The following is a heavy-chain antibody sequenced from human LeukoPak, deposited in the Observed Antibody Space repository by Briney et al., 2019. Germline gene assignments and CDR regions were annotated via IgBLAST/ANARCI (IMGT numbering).Heavy chain of an antibody. CDR2: IYYSGST. CDR1: GGSISSSSYY. Sequence: SETLSLTCTVSGGSISSSSYYWGWIRQPPGKGLEWIGSIYYSGSTYYNPSLKSRVTISVDTSKNQFSLKLSSVTAADTAVYYCARHNGMATYHLTHAFDIWGQGTMVTVSS. CDR3: ARHNGMATYHLTHAFDI. J-gene: IGHJ3*02. V-gene: IGHV4-39*01. D-gene: IGHD5-24*01.